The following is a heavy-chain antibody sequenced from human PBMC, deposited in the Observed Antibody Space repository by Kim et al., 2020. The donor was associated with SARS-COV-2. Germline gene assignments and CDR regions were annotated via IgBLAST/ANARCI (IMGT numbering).Heavy chain of an antibody. D-gene: IGHD6-19*01. J-gene: IGHJ1*01. CDR3: TTVPYSSGWFQVTAEYFQH. CDR2: IKSKTDGGTT. V-gene: IGHV3-15*01. CDR1: GFTFSNAW. Sequence: GGSLRLSCAASGFTFSNAWMSWVRQAPGKGLEWVGRIKSKTDGGTTDYAAPVKGRFTISRDDSKNTLYLQMNSLKTEDTAVYYCTTVPYSSGWFQVTAEYFQHWGQGTLVTVSS.